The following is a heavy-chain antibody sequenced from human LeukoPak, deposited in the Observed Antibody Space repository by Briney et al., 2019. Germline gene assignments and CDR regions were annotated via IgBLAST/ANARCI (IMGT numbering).Heavy chain of an antibody. V-gene: IGHV1-2*02. J-gene: IGHJ4*02. CDR2: SDPNTGAT. Sequence: ASVQVSCRTSGYSFTSFYINWLRQAPGQGVEWIGWSDPNTGATKYENFQGRVTMTTDTSIRTAYMDLTRLTSDDTAVYYCARANPYDNKGYSPELRYWGQGTLVTVSS. CDR3: ARANPYDNKGYSPELRY. CDR1: GYSFTSFY. D-gene: IGHD3-10*01.